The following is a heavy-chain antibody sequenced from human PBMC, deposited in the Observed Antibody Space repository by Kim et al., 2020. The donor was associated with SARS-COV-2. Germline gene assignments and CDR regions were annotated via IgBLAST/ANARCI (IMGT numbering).Heavy chain of an antibody. D-gene: IGHD5-18*01. V-gene: IGHV3-53*01. CDR3: ARDLVDTAMVTFVY. J-gene: IGHJ4*02. CDR1: GFTVSSNY. CDR2: IYSGGST. Sequence: GGSLRLSCAASGFTVSSNYMSWVRQAPGKVLEWVSVIYSGGSTYYADSVKGRFTISRDNSKNTLYLQMNSLRAEDTAVYYCARDLVDTAMVTFVYWGQGTLVTVSS.